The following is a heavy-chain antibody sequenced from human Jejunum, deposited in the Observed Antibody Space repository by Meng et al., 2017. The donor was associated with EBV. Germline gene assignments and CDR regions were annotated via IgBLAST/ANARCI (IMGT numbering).Heavy chain of an antibody. D-gene: IGHD4/OR15-4a*01. V-gene: IGHV4-61*01. CDR2: MYYTGKA. Sequence: QVPLPESGPGLLKPSETLSLTCSVSGDSVSGYNYWTWIRQPPGKGLEWIGNMYYTGKAIYKPSLQSRVTISVDTSKNQFSLRVTSVTAADTAIYYCARGRGYDYGDSWGQGTLVTVSS. J-gene: IGHJ5*02. CDR1: GDSVSGYNY. CDR3: ARGRGYDYGDS.